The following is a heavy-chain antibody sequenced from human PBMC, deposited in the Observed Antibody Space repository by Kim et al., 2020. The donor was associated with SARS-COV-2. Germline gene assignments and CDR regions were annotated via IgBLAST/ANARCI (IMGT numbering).Heavy chain of an antibody. V-gene: IGHV3-21*01. D-gene: IGHD3-22*01. Sequence: GGSLRLSCAASGFTFSSYSMNWVRQAPGKGLEWVSSISSSSSYIYYADSVKGRFTISRDNAKNSLYLQMNSLRAEDTAVYYCATYDSSGYYYGYWGQGTLVTVSS. J-gene: IGHJ4*02. CDR3: ATYDSSGYYYGY. CDR2: ISSSSSYI. CDR1: GFTFSSYS.